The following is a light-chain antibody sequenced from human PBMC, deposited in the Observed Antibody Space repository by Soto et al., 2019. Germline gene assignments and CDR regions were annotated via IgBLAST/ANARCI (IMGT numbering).Light chain of an antibody. CDR3: SSYTGGNPSYV. CDR1: SSDVGGYDY. V-gene: IGLV2-8*01. CDR2: EVT. J-gene: IGLJ1*01. Sequence: QSVLTQPPSASGSPGQSVTISCTGTSSDVGGYDYVSWYQQHPGKAPKLMIYEVTIRPSGVSDRFSGSKSGNTAPLTVSGLQAEDEADYYCSSYTGGNPSYVVGTGTKVTVL.